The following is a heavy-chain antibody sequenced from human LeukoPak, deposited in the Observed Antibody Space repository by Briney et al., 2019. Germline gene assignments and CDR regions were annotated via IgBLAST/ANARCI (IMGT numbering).Heavy chain of an antibody. CDR2: IYYSGST. D-gene: IGHD2-15*01. Sequence: SGTLSLTCTVSGGPISSYYWSWIRQPPGKGLEWIGYIYYSGSTNYNPSLKSRVTISVDTSKNQFSLKLSSVTAADTAVYYCARTPVRYCSGGSCQTFDPWGQGTLVTVSS. J-gene: IGHJ5*02. CDR1: GGPISSYY. CDR3: ARTPVRYCSGGSCQTFDP. V-gene: IGHV4-59*01.